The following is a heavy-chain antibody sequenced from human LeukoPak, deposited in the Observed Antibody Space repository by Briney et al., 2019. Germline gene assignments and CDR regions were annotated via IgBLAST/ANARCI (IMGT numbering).Heavy chain of an antibody. CDR2: ISYDGSNK. CDR3: ARDPRTLDSIAVAGTDY. D-gene: IGHD6-19*01. J-gene: IGHJ4*02. Sequence: PGGSLRLSCAASGFTFSSYAMHWVRQAPGKGLEWVAVISYDGSNKYYADSVKGRFTISRDNSENTLYLQMNSLRAEDTAVYYCARDPRTLDSIAVAGTDYWGQGTLVTVSS. CDR1: GFTFSSYA. V-gene: IGHV3-30*04.